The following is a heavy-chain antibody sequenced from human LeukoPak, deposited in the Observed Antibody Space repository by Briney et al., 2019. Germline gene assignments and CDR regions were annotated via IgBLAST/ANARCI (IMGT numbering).Heavy chain of an antibody. Sequence: ASVKVSCKASGYTFTSYGISWVRQAPGQGLEWMGWISAYNGNTNYAQKLQGRVTMTTDTSTSTAYMELRSLRSDDTAVYYCARVPMVRGVIINGGVWFDPWGQGTLVTVSS. CDR3: ARVPMVRGVIINGGVWFDP. D-gene: IGHD3-10*01. CDR1: GYTFTSYG. CDR2: ISAYNGNT. J-gene: IGHJ5*02. V-gene: IGHV1-18*01.